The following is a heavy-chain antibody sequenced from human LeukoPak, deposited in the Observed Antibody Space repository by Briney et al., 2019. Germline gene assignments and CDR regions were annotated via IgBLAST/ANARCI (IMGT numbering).Heavy chain of an antibody. CDR3: AGGYYAGY. D-gene: IGHD2-2*01. CDR1: GFTFSNYL. CDR2: INEDGSRK. V-gene: IGHV3-7*04. Sequence: PGGSLRLSCVGSGFTFSNYLINWVRQAPGKGLEWVGNINEDGSRKNYADSVKGRFTISRDNSKNSLYLQMDSLRAEDTALYYCAGGYYAGYWGQGTQVTVSS. J-gene: IGHJ4*02.